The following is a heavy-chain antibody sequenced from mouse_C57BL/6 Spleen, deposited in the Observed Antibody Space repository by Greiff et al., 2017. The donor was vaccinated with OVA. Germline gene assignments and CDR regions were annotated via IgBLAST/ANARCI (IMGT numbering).Heavy chain of an antibody. D-gene: IGHD2-1*01. CDR3: SYGNYVPWFAY. CDR1: GYTFTSYW. J-gene: IGHJ3*01. CDR2: IHPNSGST. Sequence: QVQLQQPGAELVKPGASVKLSCKASGYTFTSYWMHWVKQRPGQGLEWIGMIHPNSGSTNYNEKFKSKATLTVDKSSSTAYMQLSSLTSEDSAVYYCSYGNYVPWFAYWGQGTLVTVSA. V-gene: IGHV1-64*01.